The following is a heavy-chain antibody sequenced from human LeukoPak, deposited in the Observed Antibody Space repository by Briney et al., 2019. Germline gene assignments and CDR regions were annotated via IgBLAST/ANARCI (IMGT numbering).Heavy chain of an antibody. J-gene: IGHJ6*02. D-gene: IGHD6-13*01. V-gene: IGHV4-34*01. CDR1: GGSFSGYY. Sequence: SETLSLTCAVYGGSFSGYYWSWIRQPPGKGLEWIGEINHSGSTNYNPSLKSRVTISVDTSKNQFSLKLSSVTAADTAVYYCGAAAGPPRSYYYYYGMDVWGQGTTATVSS. CDR3: GAAAGPPRSYYYYYGMDV. CDR2: INHSGST.